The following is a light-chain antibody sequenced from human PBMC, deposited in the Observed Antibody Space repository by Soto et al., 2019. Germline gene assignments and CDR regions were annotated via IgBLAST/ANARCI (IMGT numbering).Light chain of an antibody. CDR2: EVS. Sequence: QSVLTQPASVSGSPGQSITTSCTGTSSDVGGYNYVSWYQQQSGKAPKLMIHEVSNRPSGVSNRFSGSKFGNTASLTISGLQAEAEADYYCSSYTRSRAYVFGSGTKVTV. CDR3: SSYTRSRAYV. CDR1: SSDVGGYNY. V-gene: IGLV2-14*01. J-gene: IGLJ1*01.